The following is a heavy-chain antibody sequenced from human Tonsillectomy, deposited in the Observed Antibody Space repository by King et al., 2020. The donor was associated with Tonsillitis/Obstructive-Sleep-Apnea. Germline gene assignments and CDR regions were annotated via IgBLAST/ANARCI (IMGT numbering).Heavy chain of an antibody. V-gene: IGHV3-53*01. CDR3: AREGYASGWFRS. J-gene: IGHJ4*02. D-gene: IGHD6-19*01. CDR1: GFTVSSNY. CDR2: IHNGGNT. Sequence: VQLVESGGGLIQPGGSLRLSCAASGFTVSSNYMSWVRQAPGKGLEGVSVIHNGGNTFYADSVKGRFTISRDNSKNTVYLQMNSLSAEDTAIYYCAREGYASGWFRSWGQGTLVTVSS.